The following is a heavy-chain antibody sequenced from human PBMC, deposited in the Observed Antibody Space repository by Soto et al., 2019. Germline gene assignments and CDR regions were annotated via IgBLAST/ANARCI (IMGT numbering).Heavy chain of an antibody. V-gene: IGHV3-74*01. J-gene: IGHJ4*02. CDR3: ATYHRAGVFGRFDY. D-gene: IGHD3-10*01. Sequence: GGSLRLSCAASGFTFSSYWMHWVRQAPGKGLAWVSRINSDGNSTSYAGSVKGRFTIARDNAKNTLYLRMNSLRAEDTGVCYCATYHRAGVFGRFDYWGQGTLVTVSS. CDR1: GFTFSSYW. CDR2: INSDGNST.